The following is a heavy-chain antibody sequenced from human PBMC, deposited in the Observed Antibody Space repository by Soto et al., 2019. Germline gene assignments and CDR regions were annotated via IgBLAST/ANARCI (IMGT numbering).Heavy chain of an antibody. D-gene: IGHD1-26*01. J-gene: IGHJ4*02. CDR3: ARDRFASVGYYDY. CDR1: GGSVSSGSYY. Sequence: PSETLSLTCTVSGGSVSSGSYYWSWIRQPPGKGLEWIGYIYYSGSTNYNPSLKSRVTISVDTSKNQFSLKLSSVTAADTAVYYCARDRFASVGYYDYWGQGTLVTVSS. V-gene: IGHV4-61*01. CDR2: IYYSGST.